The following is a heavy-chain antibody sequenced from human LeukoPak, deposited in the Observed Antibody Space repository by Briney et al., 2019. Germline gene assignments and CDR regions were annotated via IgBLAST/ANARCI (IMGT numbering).Heavy chain of an antibody. CDR1: GFTFSSYA. V-gene: IGHV3-30*18. Sequence: GGSLRLSCAASGFTFSSYAMSWVRQAPGKGLEWVAVISYDGSNKDYADSVKGRFTISRDNSKNTLYLQMNSLRAEDTAVYYCAKSTRSAMVLYYFDYWGQGTLVTVSS. D-gene: IGHD5-18*01. J-gene: IGHJ4*02. CDR2: ISYDGSNK. CDR3: AKSTRSAMVLYYFDY.